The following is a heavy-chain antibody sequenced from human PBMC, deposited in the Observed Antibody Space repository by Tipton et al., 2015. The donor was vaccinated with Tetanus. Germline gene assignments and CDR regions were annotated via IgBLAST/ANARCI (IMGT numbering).Heavy chain of an antibody. D-gene: IGHD6-6*01. V-gene: IGHV5-51*01. J-gene: IGHJ4*02. Sequence: QLVQSGAEVKKPGESLKISCKVSGHNSRSYWVSWVRQMPGKGLEWMGIIYPGDSDTRYSPSFQGHVTMSADKSINTAYLQWSSLKASDTAMYYCARLHLRTFASSSGYWGQGTMVTVSS. CDR2: IYPGDSDT. CDR3: ARLHLRTFASSSGY. CDR1: GHNSRSYW.